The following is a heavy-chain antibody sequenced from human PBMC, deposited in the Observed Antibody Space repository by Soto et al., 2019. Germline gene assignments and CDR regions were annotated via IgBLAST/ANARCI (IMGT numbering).Heavy chain of an antibody. D-gene: IGHD2-2*01. CDR1: GGTFSSYA. J-gene: IGHJ6*02. CDR2: IIPIFGTA. Sequence: QVQLVQSGAEVKKPGSSVKVSCKASGGTFSSYAISWVRQAPGQGLDWMGGIIPIFGTANYAQKFQGRVTITADKSTSTAYMELSSLRSEDTAVYYCARDMRDCSSTSCAAYYYYYGMDVWGQGTTVTVSS. V-gene: IGHV1-69*06. CDR3: ARDMRDCSSTSCAAYYYYYGMDV.